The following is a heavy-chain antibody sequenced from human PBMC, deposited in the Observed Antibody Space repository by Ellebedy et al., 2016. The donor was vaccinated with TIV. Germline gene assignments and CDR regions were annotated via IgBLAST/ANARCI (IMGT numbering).Heavy chain of an antibody. CDR1: GFTFSSYA. Sequence: GESLKISCAASGFTFSSYAMSWVRQAPGKGLEWVSTISSTGSRTYYADSVEGRFIISRDNSKNTLYLQMNSLRAEDTAVYYCARGHASGNLKDAFDIWGQGTMVTVSS. J-gene: IGHJ3*02. D-gene: IGHD2-15*01. V-gene: IGHV3-23*01. CDR2: ISSTGSRT. CDR3: ARGHASGNLKDAFDI.